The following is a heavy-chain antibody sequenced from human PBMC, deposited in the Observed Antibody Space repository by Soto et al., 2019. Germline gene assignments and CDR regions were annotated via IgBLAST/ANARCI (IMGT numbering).Heavy chain of an antibody. D-gene: IGHD3-22*01. Sequence: GASVKVSCKASGGTFSSYAISWVRQAPGQGLEWMGGIIPIFGTSNYAQKFQGRVTITADKSTSTAYMELNSLRSEDTAVYYCTRDLVYRNYYDSSGLLNYYYGMDVWGQGTTVTVSS. CDR3: TRDLVYRNYYDSSGLLNYYYGMDV. CDR1: GGTFSSYA. V-gene: IGHV1-69*06. J-gene: IGHJ6*02. CDR2: IIPIFGTS.